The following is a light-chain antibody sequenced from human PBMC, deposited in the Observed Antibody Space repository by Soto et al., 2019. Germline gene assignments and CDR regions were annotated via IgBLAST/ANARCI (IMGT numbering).Light chain of an antibody. CDR2: GAS. Sequence: EIWMTQSPATLSVSPGERATLSCRASQSVSSKLAWYQQKPGQAPRLLIYGASTRATGIPARFSGSGSGTEFTLTISSLKSADFAVYYCQQYNNWHTITFGQGTRLEI. J-gene: IGKJ5*01. CDR1: QSVSSK. CDR3: QQYNNWHTIT. V-gene: IGKV3-15*01.